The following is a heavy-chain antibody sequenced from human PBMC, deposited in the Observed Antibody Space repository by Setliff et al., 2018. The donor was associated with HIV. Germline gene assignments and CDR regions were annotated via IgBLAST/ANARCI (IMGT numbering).Heavy chain of an antibody. CDR3: AKGESVGSGTVSLDY. Sequence: SETLSLTCAVSGGSISSGGYSWTWIRQPPGKGLEWIGYIFHSGRIYYNPTLKSRVTMSVDRSKNHLSLNVNSVTAADTAVYYCAKGESVGSGTVSLDYWGQGKLVTVSS. D-gene: IGHD3-10*01. CDR1: GGSISSGGYS. CDR2: IFHSGRI. J-gene: IGHJ4*02. V-gene: IGHV4-30-2*01.